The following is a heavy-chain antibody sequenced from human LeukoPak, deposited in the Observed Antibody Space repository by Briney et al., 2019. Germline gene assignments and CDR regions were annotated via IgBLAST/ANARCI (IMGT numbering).Heavy chain of an antibody. Sequence: GRSLRLSCAASGFTFSGHGMHCVRRAPGKGVGWVAVIQYDGRNEFYADSVRGRFSISRDNSENTVFLQMNNLRDEDTAVYYCARVPQLELLEVEDYWGQGTLVTVSS. CDR2: IQYDGRNE. CDR1: GFTFSGHG. V-gene: IGHV3-30*03. D-gene: IGHD1-7*01. CDR3: ARVPQLELLEVEDY. J-gene: IGHJ4*02.